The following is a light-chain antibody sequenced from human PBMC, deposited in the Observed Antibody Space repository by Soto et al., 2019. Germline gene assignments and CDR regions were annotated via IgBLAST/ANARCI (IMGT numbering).Light chain of an antibody. V-gene: IGLV2-23*02. CDR3: SSYASSITVI. CDR2: EVT. CDR1: SSDVGSYNL. Sequence: QSVLTQPASVSGSPGQSITISCTGTSSDVGSYNLVSWYQQHPGKGPKLMIYEVTKRPSGVSYRFSGSKSGNTASLTISGLQAEDEADYYCSSYASSITVIFGGGTKLTV. J-gene: IGLJ2*01.